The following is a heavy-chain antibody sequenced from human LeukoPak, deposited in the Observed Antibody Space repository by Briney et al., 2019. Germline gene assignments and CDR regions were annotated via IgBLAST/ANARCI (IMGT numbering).Heavy chain of an antibody. CDR2: IIPILGIA. J-gene: IGHJ4*02. V-gene: IGHV1-69*04. CDR1: GGTFSSYA. D-gene: IGHD1-26*01. CDR3: ARGVDSGSYYVMDY. Sequence: SVKVSCKASGGTFSSYAISWVRQAPGQGLEWMGRIIPILGIANYAQKFQGRVTITADKSTSTAYMELSSLRSEDTAVYYCARGVDSGSYYVMDYWGQGTLVTVSS.